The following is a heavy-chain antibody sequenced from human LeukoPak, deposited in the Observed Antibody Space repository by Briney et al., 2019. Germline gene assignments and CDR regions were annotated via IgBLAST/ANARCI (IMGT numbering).Heavy chain of an antibody. J-gene: IGHJ6*04. Sequence: GGSLRLSCAASGFTFSSYEMNRVRQAPGKGLEWISYISTTANSIYYADSVKGRFTISRDSAKNSLYLQMSSLRAEDTAVYYCARPVNYGGYDYYYYGMDAWGKGTTVTVSS. CDR2: ISTTANSI. V-gene: IGHV3-48*03. D-gene: IGHD5-12*01. CDR3: ARPVNYGGYDYYYYGMDA. CDR1: GFTFSSYE.